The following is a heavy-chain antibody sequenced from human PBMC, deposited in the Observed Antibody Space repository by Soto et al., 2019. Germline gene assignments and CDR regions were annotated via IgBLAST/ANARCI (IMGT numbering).Heavy chain of an antibody. D-gene: IGHD7-27*01. CDR2: IYDGGTT. CDR3: ARGPSGDKMDS. Sequence: QVQLQESGPRLVSPSQTLSLTCTVSGGSISSAAYCWSWIRQSPDKGLEWIGHIYDGGTTYSSPSLKGRVTIAADTSETQFSLKLSSVSAADTAVYYCARGPSGDKMDSWGQGIQVTVSS. V-gene: IGHV4-30-4*01. CDR1: GGSISSAAYC. J-gene: IGHJ4*02.